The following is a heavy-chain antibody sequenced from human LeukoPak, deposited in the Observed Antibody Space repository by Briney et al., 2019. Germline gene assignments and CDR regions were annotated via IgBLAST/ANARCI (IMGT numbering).Heavy chain of an antibody. Sequence: GRSLRLSCATSGFTFSAYAMNWVRQAPGKEIEWVSSITGTTGNTYVAESVKGRFTISRDNSRNTLYLQMNSLRAEDTAIYYCAKGTLGSCSGARCYPFDYWGQGALVTVSS. J-gene: IGHJ4*02. V-gene: IGHV3-23*01. CDR1: GFTFSAYA. CDR2: ITGTTGNT. CDR3: AKGTLGSCSGARCYPFDY. D-gene: IGHD2-15*01.